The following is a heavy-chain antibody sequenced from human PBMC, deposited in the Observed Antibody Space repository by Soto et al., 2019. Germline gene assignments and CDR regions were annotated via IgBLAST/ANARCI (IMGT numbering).Heavy chain of an antibody. CDR3: ARSLTWFDP. D-gene: IGHD3-16*01. Sequence: SETLSLTCTVSGGSISSTFWWTWVRQPPGKGLEWIGEIYHSGSTNYNPSLKSRVTISVDKSKNQFSLKLSSVTAADTAVYYCARSLTWFDPWGQGTLVTVSS. CDR2: IYHSGST. V-gene: IGHV4-4*02. CDR1: GGSISSTFW. J-gene: IGHJ5*02.